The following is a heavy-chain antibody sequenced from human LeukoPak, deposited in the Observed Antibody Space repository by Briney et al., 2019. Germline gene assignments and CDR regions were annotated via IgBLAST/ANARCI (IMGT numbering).Heavy chain of an antibody. V-gene: IGHV4-4*07. CDR1: GGSISNNY. CDR2: IYSGST. CDR3: ARALWVGPTPFGF. D-gene: IGHD1-26*01. Sequence: SETLSLTCTVSGGSISNNYWNWIRQPAGKGLEWIGRIYSGSTNYNPSLKSRLTMSIDTFKNQFSLKLNSVTAADTAVYFCARALWVGPTPFGFWGQGTLVTVSS. J-gene: IGHJ4*02.